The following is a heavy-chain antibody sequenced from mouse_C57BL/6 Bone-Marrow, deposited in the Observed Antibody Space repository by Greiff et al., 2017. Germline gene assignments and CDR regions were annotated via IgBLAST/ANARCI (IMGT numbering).Heavy chain of an antibody. CDR2: IDPENGDT. CDR3: TTPSGGNYNYAMDD. D-gene: IGHD2-1*01. J-gene: IGHJ4*01. V-gene: IGHV14-4*01. Sequence: VKLQQSGAELVRPGASVKLSCTASGFNIKDDYLHWVKQRPEQGLEWIGWIDPENGDTEYSSQFHGKATIPAATPSNTAYLQLSILTSDDTAVDYCTTPSGGNYNYAMDDWGQGTSVTVSS. CDR1: GFNIKDDY.